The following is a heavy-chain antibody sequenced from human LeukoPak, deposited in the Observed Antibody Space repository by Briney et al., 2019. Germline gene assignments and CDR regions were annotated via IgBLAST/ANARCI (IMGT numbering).Heavy chain of an antibody. Sequence: SETLSLTCTVSGGSISSYYWSWIRQPPGKGLEWIGYIYYSGNTNYNPSLKSRVTISVDTSKNQFSLKLSSVTAADTAVYYCARLYYDSRGYYWFDPWGQGTLVTVSS. D-gene: IGHD3-22*01. CDR3: ARLYYDSRGYYWFDP. J-gene: IGHJ5*02. V-gene: IGHV4-59*08. CDR2: IYYSGNT. CDR1: GGSISSYY.